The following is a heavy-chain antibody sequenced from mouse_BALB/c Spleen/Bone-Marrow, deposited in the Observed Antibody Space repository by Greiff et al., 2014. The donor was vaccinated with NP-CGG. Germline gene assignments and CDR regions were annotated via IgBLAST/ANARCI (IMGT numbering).Heavy chain of an antibody. CDR3: AHDAPFTY. Sequence: EVKVEESGADLVEPGASVKLSCTTSGFNIKDTFMHWVKQRPEQGLEWIGRIDPASGNTKYDPKFQGKATITADTSSNKVSLQLSGLTSEDTAVYYRAHDAPFTYWGQGTLVTVSA. CDR2: IDPASGNT. CDR1: GFNIKDTF. V-gene: IGHV14-3*02. J-gene: IGHJ3*01. D-gene: IGHD2-3*01.